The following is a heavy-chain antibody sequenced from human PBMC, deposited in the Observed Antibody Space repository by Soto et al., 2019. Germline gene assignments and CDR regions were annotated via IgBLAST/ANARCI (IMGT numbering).Heavy chain of an antibody. J-gene: IGHJ5*02. D-gene: IGHD3-10*01. V-gene: IGHV4-34*01. Sequence: QVQLQQWGAGLLKPSETLSLTCAVYGGSFSGYYWSWIRQPPGKGLEWIGEINHSGSTNYNPSLKSRVTLSVDTSKNQFSLKLSSVTAADTAVYYCARNRIRVWFGELSYFDPWGQGTLVTVSS. CDR3: ARNRIRVWFGELSYFDP. CDR2: INHSGST. CDR1: GGSFSGYY.